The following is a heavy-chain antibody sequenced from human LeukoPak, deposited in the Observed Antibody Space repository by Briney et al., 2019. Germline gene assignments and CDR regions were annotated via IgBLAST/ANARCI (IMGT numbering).Heavy chain of an antibody. J-gene: IGHJ6*02. CDR2: ISSSGGST. CDR3: ARRWLGDPYGMDV. CDR1: GFTFSSYA. V-gene: IGHV3-23*01. Sequence: GGSLRLSCAASGFTFSSYAMSRVRQAPGKGLEWVSAISSSGGSTYYADSVKGRFTISRDNSKNTLYLQMNSLRAEDTAVYYCARRWLGDPYGMDVWGQGTTVSVSS. D-gene: IGHD3-10*01.